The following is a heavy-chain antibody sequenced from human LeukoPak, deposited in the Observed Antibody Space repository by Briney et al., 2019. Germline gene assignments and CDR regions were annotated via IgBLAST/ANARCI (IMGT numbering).Heavy chain of an antibody. J-gene: IGHJ4*02. CDR3: ARAGSYDSSDYYHEDS. CDR2: IIPFFGIA. CDR1: GGTFSSDA. V-gene: IGHV1-69*04. D-gene: IGHD3-22*01. Sequence: ASVKVSCKASGGTFSSDALSWVRQAPGQGLEWMGRIIPFFGIANYAQNFQGRVTITADKSTSTVYMELSSLRSEDTAVYYCARAGSYDSSDYYHEDSWGQGTLVTVSS.